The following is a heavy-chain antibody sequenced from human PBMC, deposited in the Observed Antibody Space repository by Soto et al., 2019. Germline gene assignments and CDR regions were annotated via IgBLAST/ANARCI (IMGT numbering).Heavy chain of an antibody. V-gene: IGHV3-30*03. Sequence: QVQLVESGGGVVQPGRSLRLSCAASGFTFSSYGMHWVRQAPGKGLEWVAVISYDGSNKYYADSVKGRFTISRDNSKNTLYLQMNSLRAEDTAVYYCALSGGAMVTFAYDAFDIWGQGTMVTVSS. CDR2: ISYDGSNK. D-gene: IGHD5-18*01. CDR1: GFTFSSYG. J-gene: IGHJ3*02. CDR3: ALSGGAMVTFAYDAFDI.